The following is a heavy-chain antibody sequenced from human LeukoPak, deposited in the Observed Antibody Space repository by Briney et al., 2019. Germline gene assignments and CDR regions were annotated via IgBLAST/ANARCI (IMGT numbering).Heavy chain of an antibody. Sequence: PSKTLSLTCTVSGGSINNYYWSWIRQPAGKGLEWIGRIYTRGSTNYNPSLKSRVTMSVDTSKNQFSLKLSSVTAADTAVYYCARGRYCSADICSGGDAFDIRGQGTMVSVSS. J-gene: IGHJ3*02. D-gene: IGHD2-15*01. CDR3: ARGRYCSADICSGGDAFDI. V-gene: IGHV4-4*07. CDR1: GGSINNYY. CDR2: IYTRGST.